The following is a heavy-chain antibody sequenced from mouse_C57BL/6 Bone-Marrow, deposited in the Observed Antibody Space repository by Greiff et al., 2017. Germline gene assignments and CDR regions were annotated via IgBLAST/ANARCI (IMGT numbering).Heavy chain of an antibody. V-gene: IGHV1-39*01. Sequence: VQLKESGPELVKPGASVKISCKASGYSFTDYNMNWVKQSNGKSLEWIGVINPNYGTTSYNQKFKGKATLTVDQSSSTAYMQLNSLTSEDSAVYYWARSSRYSNYVSYYAMDYWGQGTSVTVSS. CDR1: GYSFTDYN. CDR2: INPNYGTT. J-gene: IGHJ4*01. CDR3: ARSSRYSNYVSYYAMDY. D-gene: IGHD2-5*01.